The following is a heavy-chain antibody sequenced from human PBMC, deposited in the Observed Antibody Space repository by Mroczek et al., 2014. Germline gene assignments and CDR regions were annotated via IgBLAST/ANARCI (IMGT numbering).Heavy chain of an antibody. CDR3: ARGKAYYYDSSGWVDY. CDR2: INPNSGGT. D-gene: IGHD3-22*01. V-gene: IGHV1-2*02. CDR1: GYTFTGYY. Sequence: QVQLVESGAEVKKPGASVKVSCKASGYTFTGYYMHWVRQAPGQGLEWMGWINPNSGGTNYAQKFQGRVTMTRDTSISTAYMELSRLRSDDTAVYYCARGKAYYYDSSGWVDYWGQGTLVTVSS. J-gene: IGHJ4*02.